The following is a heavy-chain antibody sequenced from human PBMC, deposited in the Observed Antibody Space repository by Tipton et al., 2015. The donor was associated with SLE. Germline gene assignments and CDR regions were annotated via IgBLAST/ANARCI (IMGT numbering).Heavy chain of an antibody. J-gene: IGHJ4*02. CDR3: ARGGYGSGSYPY. Sequence: LRLSCTVSGGSISSSSYYWGWIRQPPGKGLEWIGSIYYSGSTYYNPSLKSRVTISVDTSKNQFSLKLSSVTAADTAVYYCARGGYGSGSYPYWGQGTLVTVSS. CDR1: GGSISSSSYY. CDR2: IYYSGST. V-gene: IGHV4-39*01. D-gene: IGHD3-10*01.